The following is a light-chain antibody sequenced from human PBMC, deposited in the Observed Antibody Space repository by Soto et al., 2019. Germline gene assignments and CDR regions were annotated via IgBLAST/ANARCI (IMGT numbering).Light chain of an antibody. J-gene: IGKJ1*01. CDR1: QDIRSD. CDR2: AAS. V-gene: IGKV1-39*01. Sequence: DIHFTQSPSSLSASVGDRVTITCRASQDIRSDSGWYQQKPGKAPKRLIYAASRLQSGVPSRFSAGGSETEFILTISSLQPEDFATYYCQQSYSTPRTFGQGTKVDIK. CDR3: QQSYSTPRT.